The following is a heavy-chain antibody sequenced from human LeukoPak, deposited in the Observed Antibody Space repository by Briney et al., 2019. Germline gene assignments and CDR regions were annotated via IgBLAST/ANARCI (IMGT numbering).Heavy chain of an antibody. Sequence: GGSLRLSCAASGFTFSSYGMHWVRQAPGKGLEWVAVISYDGSNKYYADSVKGRFTISRDNSKNTLYLQMNSLRAEDTAVYYCARDQDEYSYGFPRATWFDPWGQGTLVTVSS. D-gene: IGHD5-18*01. CDR1: GFTFSSYG. V-gene: IGHV3-30*03. CDR3: ARDQDEYSYGFPRATWFDP. CDR2: ISYDGSNK. J-gene: IGHJ5*02.